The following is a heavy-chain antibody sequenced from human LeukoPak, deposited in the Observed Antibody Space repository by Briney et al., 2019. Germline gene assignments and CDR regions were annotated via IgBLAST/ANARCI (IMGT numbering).Heavy chain of an antibody. D-gene: IGHD4-17*01. V-gene: IGHV5-51*01. CDR1: GYTFSNYW. CDR2: IYPGDSET. CDR3: ARTGTTSFGDYVGDWFDP. J-gene: IGHJ5*02. Sequence: GESLKISCEGSGYTFSNYWVAWVRQVPGKGLEWMGIIYPGDSETRYSPSFQGQVTISADKSINTAYLQWSSLKASDTAIYYCARTGTTSFGDYVGDWFDPWGQGTLVTVSS.